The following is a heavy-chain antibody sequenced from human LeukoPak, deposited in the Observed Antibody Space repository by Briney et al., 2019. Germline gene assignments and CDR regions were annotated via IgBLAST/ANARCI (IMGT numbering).Heavy chain of an antibody. J-gene: IGHJ4*02. CDR3: ARDSPATPFDY. CDR1: GGTFSSYA. Sequence: ASVTVSCKTSGGTFSSYAISWVRQDPGQGLEWMGGIIPIFGTANYAQKFQGRVTITADESTSTAYMELSSLRSEDTAVYYCARDSPATPFDYWGQGTLVTVSS. D-gene: IGHD6-25*01. CDR2: IIPIFGTA. V-gene: IGHV1-69*13.